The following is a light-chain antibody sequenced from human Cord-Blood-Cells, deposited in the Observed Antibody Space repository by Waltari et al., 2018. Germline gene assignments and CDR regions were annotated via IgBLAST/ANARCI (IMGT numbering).Light chain of an antibody. J-gene: IGLJ1*01. CDR1: ALPKQY. V-gene: IGLV3-25*03. CDR2: KDR. Sequence: SYELTQPPSVSVSPGQTARITCSGDALPKQYAYCYQQKPGQAPVLVIYKDRERPSGIPERFSGSSSGTTVTLTISGVQAEDEADYYCQSADSSGTYYVFGTGTKVTVL. CDR3: QSADSSGTYYV.